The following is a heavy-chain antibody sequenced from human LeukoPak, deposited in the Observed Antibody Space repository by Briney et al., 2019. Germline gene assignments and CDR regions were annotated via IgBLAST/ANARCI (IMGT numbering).Heavy chain of an antibody. D-gene: IGHD6-13*01. CDR2: INQDGSDK. V-gene: IGHV3-7*01. CDR1: GSIFSKYW. CDR3: VRDQGAAGDY. J-gene: IGHJ4*02. Sequence: GGSLRLSCAVSGSIFSKYWMTWVRQAPGKGLEWVANINQDGSDKSYVDSVKGRFTISRDNAKNSLYLEMNSLRAEATALYYCVRDQGAAGDYWGQGTLVIVSS.